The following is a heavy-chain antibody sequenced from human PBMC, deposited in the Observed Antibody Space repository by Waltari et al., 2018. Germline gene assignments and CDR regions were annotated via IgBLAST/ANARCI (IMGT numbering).Heavy chain of an antibody. D-gene: IGHD3-3*01. Sequence: EVQLVESGGDLVQPGGSLRLSCVASGFTFSPHWMSWVRQAPGKGLEGVANIKQEESEKYYVDSVKGRFTISRDNTKNSVYLQMNSLRAEDTAVYYCARGLLEWLLSYWYFDLWGRGTLVTVSS. CDR2: IKQEESEK. CDR1: GFTFSPHW. J-gene: IGHJ2*01. V-gene: IGHV3-7*01. CDR3: ARGLLEWLLSYWYFDL.